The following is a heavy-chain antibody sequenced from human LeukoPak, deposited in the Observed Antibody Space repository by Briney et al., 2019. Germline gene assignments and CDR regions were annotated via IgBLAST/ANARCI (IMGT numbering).Heavy chain of an antibody. CDR3: ARWPDLDY. CDR1: GGSISSYY. Sequence: PSETLSLTCTLSGGSISSYYWSWIRQPPGKGLEWIGYIYYSGSTNYNPSLKSRVTISVYTSKNQFSLKLSSVTAADTAVYYCARWPDLDYWGQGTLVTVSS. D-gene: IGHD1-14*01. J-gene: IGHJ4*02. V-gene: IGHV4-59*01. CDR2: IYYSGST.